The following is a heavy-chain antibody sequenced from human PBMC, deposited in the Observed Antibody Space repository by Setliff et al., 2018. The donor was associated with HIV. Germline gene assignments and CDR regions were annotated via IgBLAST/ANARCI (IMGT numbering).Heavy chain of an antibody. CDR2: VSHTGST. V-gene: IGHV4-39*07. Sequence: SETLSLTCNVSDGSISSSSYYWRWIRQPPGKGLEWIGDVSHTGSTNYNPSLKSRITISADTPKNQFSLKLSSVTAADTAVYYCAREGTYSGTYWVRRVASFDIWGQGTMVTVSS. D-gene: IGHD1-26*01. CDR3: AREGTYSGTYWVRRVASFDI. J-gene: IGHJ3*02. CDR1: DGSISSSSYY.